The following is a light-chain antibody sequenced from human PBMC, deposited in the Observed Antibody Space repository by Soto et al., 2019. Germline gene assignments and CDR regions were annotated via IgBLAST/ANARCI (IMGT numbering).Light chain of an antibody. Sequence: DIKMTQSPSTLSASVGDRVTIICRASQSISSWLAWYQQKPGKAPKLLIYKASSVESGVPSRFSGSGSGTEFTLTISSLQPDDFATYYCQQYNSYSFGQGTKVDI. J-gene: IGKJ1*01. CDR3: QQYNSYS. CDR2: KAS. V-gene: IGKV1-5*03. CDR1: QSISSW.